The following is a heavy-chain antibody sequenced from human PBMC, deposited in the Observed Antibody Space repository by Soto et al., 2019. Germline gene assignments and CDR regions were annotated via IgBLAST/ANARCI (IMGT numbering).Heavy chain of an antibody. CDR1: GFTFSSYA. D-gene: IGHD3-16*01. CDR3: AKVGERGITFGGVRPDAFDI. CDR2: ISGSGGST. J-gene: IGHJ3*02. Sequence: GGSLRLSCAASGFTFSSYAMSWVRQAPGKGLEWVSAISGSGGSTYYADSVKGRFTISRDNSKNTLYLQMNSLRAEDTAVYYCAKVGERGITFGGVRPDAFDIWGQGTMVTVSS. V-gene: IGHV3-23*01.